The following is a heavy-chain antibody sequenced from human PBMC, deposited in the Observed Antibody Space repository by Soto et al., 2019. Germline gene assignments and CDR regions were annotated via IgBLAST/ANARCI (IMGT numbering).Heavy chain of an antibody. CDR3: AKDRPRRTSGYFFAY. J-gene: IGHJ4*02. V-gene: IGHV6-1*01. CDR2: TYFRTEWSS. Sequence: SQTLSLTCAISGDRVSSNIATWTWIRQSPSRGLEWLGRTYFRTEWSSDYAVSVKGRLTISRDNSKNTVSLHMNSLRAEDTALYYCAKDRPRRTSGYFFAYWVQGTPVTVSS. D-gene: IGHD1-1*01. CDR1: GDRVSSNIAT.